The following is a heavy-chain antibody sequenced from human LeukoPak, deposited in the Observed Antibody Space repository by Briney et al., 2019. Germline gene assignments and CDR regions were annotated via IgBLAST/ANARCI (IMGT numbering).Heavy chain of an antibody. CDR2: INPSGGST. J-gene: IGHJ3*02. Sequence: ASVKVSCKASGYTFTSYYMHWVRQAPGQGLEWMGIINPSGGSTSYAQKFQGRVTMTRNTSISTAYMELSSLRSEDTAVYYCARRYFDWFLAFDIWGQGTMVTVSS. V-gene: IGHV1-46*01. CDR1: GYTFTSYY. CDR3: ARRYFDWFLAFDI. D-gene: IGHD3-9*01.